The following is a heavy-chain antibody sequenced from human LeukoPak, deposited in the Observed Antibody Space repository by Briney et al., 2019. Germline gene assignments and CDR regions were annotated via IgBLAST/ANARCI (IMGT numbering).Heavy chain of an antibody. CDR2: ISSSSSYI. V-gene: IGHV3-21*01. Sequence: GGSLRLSCAASGFTFSSYSMNWVRQAPGKGLEGVSSISSSSSYIYYADSVKGRFTISRDNAKNSLYLQMNSLRAEDTAVYYCARDISSSYYYYMDVWGKGTTVTVSS. CDR3: ARDISSSYYYYMDV. CDR1: GFTFSSYS. D-gene: IGHD6-6*01. J-gene: IGHJ6*03.